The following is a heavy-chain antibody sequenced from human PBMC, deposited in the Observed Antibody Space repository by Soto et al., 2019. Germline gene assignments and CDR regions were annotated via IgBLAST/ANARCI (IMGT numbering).Heavy chain of an antibody. Sequence: GASVKVSCKASGGTFSSYTISWVRQAPGQGLEWMGRIIPILGIANYAQMFQGRVTMTEDTSADTAYMELSSLRSEDTAVYYCARPSIAAAGTESDYWGQGTLVTVSS. V-gene: IGHV1-69*02. D-gene: IGHD6-13*01. CDR1: GGTFSSYT. CDR3: ARPSIAAAGTESDY. J-gene: IGHJ4*02. CDR2: IIPILGIA.